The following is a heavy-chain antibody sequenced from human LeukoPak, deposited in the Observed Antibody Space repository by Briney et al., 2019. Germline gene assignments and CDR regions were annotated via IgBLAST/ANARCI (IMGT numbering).Heavy chain of an antibody. D-gene: IGHD5-24*01. V-gene: IGHV3-48*01. CDR2: IGIDSGNT. CDR3: ARDYKYAFDN. CDR1: GFTFSDYS. J-gene: IGHJ4*02. Sequence: GGSLRLSCAASGFTFSDYSMNWVRQAPGKGLEWISYIGIDSGNTNYADSVKGRFTISGDKAKNTLYLQMNSLRVGDTAVYYCARDYKYAFDNWGQGTLVTVSS.